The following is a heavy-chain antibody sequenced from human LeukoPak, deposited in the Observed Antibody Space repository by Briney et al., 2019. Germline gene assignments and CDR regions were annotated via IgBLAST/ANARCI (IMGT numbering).Heavy chain of an antibody. J-gene: IGHJ5*02. Sequence: GGSLRLPCAASGFPFSSYAMSWVRQAPGKGLEWVSAISGSGGSTYYADSVKGRFTISRDNSKNTLYLQMNSLRAEDTAVYYCAIDILTGTPGDWFDPWGQGTLVTVSS. V-gene: IGHV3-23*01. CDR2: ISGSGGST. D-gene: IGHD3-9*01. CDR1: GFPFSSYA. CDR3: AIDILTGTPGDWFDP.